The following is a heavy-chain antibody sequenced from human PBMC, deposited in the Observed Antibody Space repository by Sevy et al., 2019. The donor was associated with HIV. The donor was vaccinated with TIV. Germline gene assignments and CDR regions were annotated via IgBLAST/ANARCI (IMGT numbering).Heavy chain of an antibody. CDR3: AHRYYDYVWGSYHQYYFDY. CDR2: IYWNDDK. J-gene: IGHJ4*02. Sequence: SGPTLVNPTQTLTLTCTFSGFSLSTSGVGVGWIRQPPGKALEWLALIYWNDDKRYSPSLKSRLTITKDTSKNQVVLTMTNMDPVDTATYYCAHRYYDYVWGSYHQYYFDYWGQGTLVTVSS. CDR1: GFSLSTSGVG. D-gene: IGHD3-16*02. V-gene: IGHV2-5*01.